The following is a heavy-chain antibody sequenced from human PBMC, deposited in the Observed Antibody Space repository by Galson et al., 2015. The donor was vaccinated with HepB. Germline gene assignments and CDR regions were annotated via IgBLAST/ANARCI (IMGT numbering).Heavy chain of an antibody. V-gene: IGHV1-18*01. Sequence: SVKVSCKAAGYTFTINGISWARQTPGQGLEWMGWISPNGGNTKYAQKYQGRITLTRDTSASPAYLELRSLRSDDTAMYYCARDRDYRFDFWGQGTLVTVSS. CDR2: ISPNGGNT. CDR1: GYTFTING. J-gene: IGHJ4*02. D-gene: IGHD4/OR15-4a*01. CDR3: ARDRDYRFDF.